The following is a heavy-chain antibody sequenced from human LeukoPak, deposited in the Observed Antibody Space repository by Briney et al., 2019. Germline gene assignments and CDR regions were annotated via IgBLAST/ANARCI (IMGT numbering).Heavy chain of an antibody. CDR2: IRSSSRTI. CDR1: GFTFSSYS. J-gene: IGHJ4*02. V-gene: IGHV3-48*01. CDR3: ARAFSTTAFDY. D-gene: IGHD4-17*01. Sequence: GGSLRLSCAASGFTFSSYSMNWVRRAPGKGLEWLSYIRSSSRTIYYADSVKGRFTISRDNAKNSLYLQMNILRAEDTAVYYCARAFSTTAFDYWGQGTLVTVSS.